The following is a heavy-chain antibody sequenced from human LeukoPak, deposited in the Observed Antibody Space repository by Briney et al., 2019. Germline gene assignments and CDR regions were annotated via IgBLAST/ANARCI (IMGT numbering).Heavy chain of an antibody. CDR2: VYTTGST. V-gene: IGHV4-4*07. CDR3: ARGVLDSGSSGLVWFDP. CDR1: GGSIISYY. J-gene: IGHJ5*02. D-gene: IGHD6-6*01. Sequence: SETLSLTCTVSGGSIISYYWSWVRQPAGKGLEWIGRVYTTGSTNYNPSLKSRVTISVDTSKNQFSLKLSSVIAADTAVYHCARGVLDSGSSGLVWFDPWGQGTLVTVSS.